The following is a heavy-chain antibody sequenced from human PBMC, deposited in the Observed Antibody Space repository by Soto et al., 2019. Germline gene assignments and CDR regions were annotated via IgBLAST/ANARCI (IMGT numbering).Heavy chain of an antibody. CDR3: ATYYDFWSGPLRYGMDV. V-gene: IGHV4-34*01. Sequence: SETLSLTCAVYGGSFSGYYWSWIRQPPGKGLEWIGEINHSGSTNYNPSLKSRVTISVDTSKNQFSLKLSSVTAADTAVYYCATYYDFWSGPLRYGMDVWGQGTTVTVSS. J-gene: IGHJ6*02. CDR1: GGSFSGYY. CDR2: INHSGST. D-gene: IGHD3-3*01.